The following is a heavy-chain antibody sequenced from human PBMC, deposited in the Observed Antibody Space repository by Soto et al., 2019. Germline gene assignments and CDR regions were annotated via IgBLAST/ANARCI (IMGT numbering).Heavy chain of an antibody. J-gene: IGHJ4*02. D-gene: IGHD2-21*02. CDR1: GGSISGYY. CDR2: IYDSGST. V-gene: IGHV4-59*01. CDR3: TRPGLPMVVTPAFGY. Sequence: PSETLSLTCTVSGGSISGYYWSWIRQPPGKGLEWVGYIYDSGSTNYSPSLKSRVTISIDTSKKQFSLKLSSVTAADTAVYYCTRPGLPMVVTPAFGYWGLGTLVTV.